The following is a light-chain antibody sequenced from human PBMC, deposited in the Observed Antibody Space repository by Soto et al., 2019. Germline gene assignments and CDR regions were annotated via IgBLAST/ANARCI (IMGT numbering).Light chain of an antibody. CDR2: AAS. CDR3: QQYNSYSWT. CDR1: QSISSY. Sequence: IQLTQSPSSLSASVGDRVTITCRASQSISSYLNWYQQKPGKAPKLLIYAASSLQSGVPSRFSGSGSGTEFTLTISSLQPDDFATYYCQQYNSYSWTFGQGTKVDIK. J-gene: IGKJ1*01. V-gene: IGKV1-39*01.